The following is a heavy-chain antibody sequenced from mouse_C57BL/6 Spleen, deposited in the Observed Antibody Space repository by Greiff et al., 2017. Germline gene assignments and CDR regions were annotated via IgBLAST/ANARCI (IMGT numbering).Heavy chain of an antibody. Sequence: VQLKESGGGLVKPGGSLKLSCAASGFTFSSYAMSWVRQTPEKRLEWVATISDGGSYTYYPDNVKGRFTISRDNAKNNLYLQMSHLKSEDTAMYYCARDNAVVADYWGQGTTLTVSS. J-gene: IGHJ2*01. V-gene: IGHV5-4*01. CDR1: GFTFSSYA. CDR2: ISDGGSYT. D-gene: IGHD1-1*01. CDR3: ARDNAVVADY.